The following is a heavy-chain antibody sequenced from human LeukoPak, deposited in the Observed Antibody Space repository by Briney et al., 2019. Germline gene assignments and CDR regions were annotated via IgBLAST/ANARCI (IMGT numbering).Heavy chain of an antibody. V-gene: IGHV4-39*01. J-gene: IGHJ4*02. CDR1: GGSISSNSYY. CDR2: IYYSGSA. D-gene: IGHD3-10*01. Sequence: SETLSLTCAVSGGSISSNSYYWGWIRQPPGKGLEWIGSIYYSGSAYYNPSLKSRVTISVDTSKNQFSLKLSSVTAADTAVYYCARTRYYYNSRSYGAPYYFDYWGQGTLVTVSS. CDR3: ARTRYYYNSRSYGAPYYFDY.